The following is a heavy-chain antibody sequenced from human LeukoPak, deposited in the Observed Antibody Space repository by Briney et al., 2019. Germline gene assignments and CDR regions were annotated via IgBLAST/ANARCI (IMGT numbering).Heavy chain of an antibody. V-gene: IGHV4-59*01. Sequence: SETLSLTCTVSGGPISIYYWSWIRQPPGKGLEWIGYIYYSGSTNYNPSLKGRVTISVDTSKNQFSLKLSSVTAADTAVYYCARGSQWLWPDYWGQGTLVTVSS. D-gene: IGHD3-22*01. CDR3: ARGSQWLWPDY. J-gene: IGHJ4*02. CDR2: IYYSGST. CDR1: GGPISIYY.